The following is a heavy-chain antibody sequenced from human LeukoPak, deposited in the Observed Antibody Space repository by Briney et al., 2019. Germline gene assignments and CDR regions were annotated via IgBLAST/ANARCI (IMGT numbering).Heavy chain of an antibody. CDR3: AKALNYGGNSGFDY. D-gene: IGHD4-23*01. J-gene: IGHJ4*02. V-gene: IGHV3-23*01. CDR2: ISGSGGST. CDR1: GFTFSSYA. Sequence: GGSLRLSCAASGFTFSSYAMSWVRQAPGKGLEWVSAISGSGGSTYYADSVKGRFTISRDNSKNTLYLRMNSLRAEDTAVYYCAKALNYGGNSGFDYWGQGTLVTVSS.